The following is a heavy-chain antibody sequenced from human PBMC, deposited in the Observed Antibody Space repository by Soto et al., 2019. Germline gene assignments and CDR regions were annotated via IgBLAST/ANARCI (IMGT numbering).Heavy chain of an antibody. D-gene: IGHD6-13*01. CDR2: ISGSGGST. CDR1: GFTFSSYA. Sequence: EVQLLESGGGLVQPGGSLRLSCAASGFTFSSYAMSWVRQAPGKGLEWVSAISGSGGSTYYADSVKGRFTISRDNSKNTLYLQMNSLRAEDTAVYYCAKDGGMGGIAAAGNWFDPWGQGTLVTVSS. CDR3: AKDGGMGGIAAAGNWFDP. J-gene: IGHJ5*02. V-gene: IGHV3-23*01.